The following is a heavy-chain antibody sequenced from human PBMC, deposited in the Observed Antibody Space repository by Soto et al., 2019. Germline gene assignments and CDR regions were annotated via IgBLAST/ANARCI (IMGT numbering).Heavy chain of an antibody. CDR1: GGSISSGGYY. D-gene: IGHD7-27*01. CDR3: ARDAGVQWGRSYWYFDL. V-gene: IGHV4-31*03. J-gene: IGHJ2*01. CDR2: IYYSGST. Sequence: QVQLQESGPGLVKPSQTLSLTCTVSGGSISSGGYYWSWIRQHPGKGLEWIGYIYYSGSTYYNPSLKRRVTISVDTSKNQFSLKLSSVTAADTAVYYCARDAGVQWGRSYWYFDLWGRGTLVTVSS.